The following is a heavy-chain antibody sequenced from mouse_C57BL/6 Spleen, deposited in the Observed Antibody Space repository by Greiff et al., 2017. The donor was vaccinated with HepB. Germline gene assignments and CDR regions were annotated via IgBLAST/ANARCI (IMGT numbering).Heavy chain of an antibody. CDR1: GFSFNTYA. V-gene: IGHV10-1*01. Sequence: EVQLVESGGGLVQPKGSLKLSCAASGFSFNTYAMNWVRQAPGKGLEWVARIRSKSNNYATYYADSVKERFTITRDDSERMIYLQMNNLKTEDTAMYYCVRGIYDGYYEGYFYWYFDVWGTGTTVTVSS. CDR3: VRGIYDGYYEGYFYWYFDV. CDR2: IRSKSNNYAT. D-gene: IGHD2-3*01. J-gene: IGHJ1*03.